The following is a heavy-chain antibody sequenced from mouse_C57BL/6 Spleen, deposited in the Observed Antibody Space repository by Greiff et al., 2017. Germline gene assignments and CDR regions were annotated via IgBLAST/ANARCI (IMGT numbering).Heavy chain of an antibody. V-gene: IGHV1-42*01. J-gene: IGHJ1*03. Sequence: VQLKQSGPELVKPGASVKISCKASGYSFTGYYMNWVKQSPEKSLEWIGEINPSTGGTTYNQKFKAKATLTVDKSSSTAYMQLKSLTSEDSAVYYCARFPDYYGSRGGYFDVWGTGTTVTVSS. CDR1: GYSFTGYY. D-gene: IGHD1-1*01. CDR3: ARFPDYYGSRGGYFDV. CDR2: INPSTGGT.